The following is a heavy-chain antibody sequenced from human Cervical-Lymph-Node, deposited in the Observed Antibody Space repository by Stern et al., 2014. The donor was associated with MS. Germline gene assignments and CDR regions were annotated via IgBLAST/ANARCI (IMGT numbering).Heavy chain of an antibody. CDR2: IFPVFGTP. D-gene: IGHD6-13*01. Sequence: VQLVESGAEVMKPGSSVKVSCKASGGTFSKFPSSWVRQAPGQGLEWMGGIFPVFGTPTYAQECRGRVTIPADVSTSTVYMELSSLRSDDTAVYYCALSSETSDRWYSLGYDLWGQGTLVTVSS. J-gene: IGHJ5*02. CDR3: ALSSETSDRWYSLGYDL. V-gene: IGHV1-69*01. CDR1: GGTFSKFP.